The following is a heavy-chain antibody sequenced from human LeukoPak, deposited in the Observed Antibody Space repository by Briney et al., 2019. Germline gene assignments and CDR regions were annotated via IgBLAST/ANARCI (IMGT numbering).Heavy chain of an antibody. V-gene: IGHV4-34*01. D-gene: IGHD3-9*01. CDR1: GGSVSSYY. CDR3: ARRRSRWRNTISRAVQNWFDP. J-gene: IGHJ5*02. Sequence: SETLSLTCTVSGGSVSSYYWSWIRQPPGKGLEWIGEINHSGSTNYNPSLKSRVTISVDTSKNQFSLKLSSVTAADTAVYYCARRRSRWRNTISRAVQNWFDPWGQGTLVTVSS. CDR2: INHSGST.